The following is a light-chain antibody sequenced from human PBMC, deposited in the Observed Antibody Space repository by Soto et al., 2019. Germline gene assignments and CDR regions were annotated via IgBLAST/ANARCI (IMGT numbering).Light chain of an antibody. V-gene: IGKV3-11*01. Sequence: IGLSQFPAALCLSPGERATLSCRASQSVSSYLAWYQQRPGQAPRLLIYDASNRATGIPARFSGSGSGTDFTLTTSSLEPQDFAVYYCQQRSNFIAVRRGTRLEIK. CDR3: QQRSNFIA. J-gene: IGKJ5*01. CDR1: QSVSSY. CDR2: DAS.